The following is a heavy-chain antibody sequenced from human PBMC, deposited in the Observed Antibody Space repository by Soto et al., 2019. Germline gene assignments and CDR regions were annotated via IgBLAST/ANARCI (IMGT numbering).Heavy chain of an antibody. D-gene: IGHD2-2*01. CDR2: INHSGST. J-gene: IGHJ4*02. CDR3: ARGLRLGPDIVVVPAAILSGYFDY. Sequence: QVQLQQWGAGLLKPSETLSLTCAVYGGSFSGYYWSWIRQPPGKGLEWIGEINHSGSTNYNPSLQSRVTISVDTSKNQFSLKLSSVTAADTAVYYCARGLRLGPDIVVVPAAILSGYFDYWGQGTLVTVSS. V-gene: IGHV4-34*01. CDR1: GGSFSGYY.